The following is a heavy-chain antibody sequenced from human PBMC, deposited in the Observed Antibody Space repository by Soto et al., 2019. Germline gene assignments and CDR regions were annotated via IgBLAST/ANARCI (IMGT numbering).Heavy chain of an antibody. CDR1: GYSFTSHN. D-gene: IGHD2-21*01. Sequence: QVHLAQSGTEEKKPGASVKVSCKASGYSFTSHNIQWVRQAPGQSPEWMGWINAANGNTKYSQRFQDRVTITRDTAANTAYMELSSLTSEDTAVYYCARVDCGRDVCYLIDFWGKGTLVTVSS. CDR2: INAANGNT. CDR3: ARVDCGRDVCYLIDF. J-gene: IGHJ4*02. V-gene: IGHV1-3*05.